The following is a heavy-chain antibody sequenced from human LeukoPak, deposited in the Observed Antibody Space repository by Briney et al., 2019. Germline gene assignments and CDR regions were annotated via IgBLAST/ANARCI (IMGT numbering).Heavy chain of an antibody. CDR3: ARVSITNDAFDI. J-gene: IGHJ3*02. Sequence: SETLSLTCAVYGGSFSGYYWSWIRQPPGKGLEWIGEINHSGSTNYNPSLKSRVTISVDTPKNQFSLKLSSVTAADTAVYYCARVSITNDAFDIWRQGTMVTVSS. V-gene: IGHV4-34*01. D-gene: IGHD3-10*01. CDR2: INHSGST. CDR1: GGSFSGYY.